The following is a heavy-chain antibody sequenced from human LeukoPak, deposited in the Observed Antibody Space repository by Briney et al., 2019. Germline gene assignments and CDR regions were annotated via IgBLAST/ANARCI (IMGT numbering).Heavy chain of an antibody. CDR3: ARVGNPLVSVFAWFDP. V-gene: IGHV4-39*07. CDR2: FFYSGCT. CDR1: GCSISNSNYY. Sequence: SETLSLTCTVSGCSISNSNYYWGWIRRPPGKGLEWIGNFFYSGCTYYSPSLRSRVTISLDTSRNQVSLKLNSVTAADTAVEYCARVGNPLVSVFAWFDPWGQGTLVTVSP. J-gene: IGHJ5*02. D-gene: IGHD3-3*01.